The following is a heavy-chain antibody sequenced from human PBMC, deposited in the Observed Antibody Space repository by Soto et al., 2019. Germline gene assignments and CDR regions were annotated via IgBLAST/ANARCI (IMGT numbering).Heavy chain of an antibody. CDR3: ARDASTVTTLWFDP. D-gene: IGHD4-17*01. Sequence: PGGSLRLSCAASGFTFSSYGMHWVRQAPGKGLEWVAVIWYDGSNKYYADSVKGRFTISRDNSKNTLYLQMNSLRAEDTAVYYRARDASTVTTLWFDPWGQGTLVTVSS. V-gene: IGHV3-33*01. CDR1: GFTFSSYG. J-gene: IGHJ5*02. CDR2: IWYDGSNK.